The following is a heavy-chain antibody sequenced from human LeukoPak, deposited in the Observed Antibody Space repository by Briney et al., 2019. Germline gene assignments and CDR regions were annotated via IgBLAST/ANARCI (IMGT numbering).Heavy chain of an antibody. CDR1: GYTFTGYY. CDR3: ARELDILTVVYAFDI. V-gene: IGHV1-2*02. CDR2: INPNSGGT. D-gene: IGHD3-9*01. Sequence: EASVKVSCKASGYTFTGYYMHWVRQAPGQGLEWMGWINPNSGGTNYAQKFQGRVTMTRDTSISTAYMGLSRLRSDDTAVYYCARELDILTVVYAFDIWGQGTMVTVSS. J-gene: IGHJ3*02.